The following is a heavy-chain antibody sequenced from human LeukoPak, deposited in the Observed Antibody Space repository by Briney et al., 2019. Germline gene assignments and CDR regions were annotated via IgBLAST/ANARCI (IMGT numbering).Heavy chain of an antibody. CDR3: AMYDFWSEFDY. V-gene: IGHV3-20*04. Sequence: GGSLRLSCAASGFTFDDYGMSWVRQAPGKGLEWVSGINWNGGSTGYADSVKGRFTISRDNAKNSLYLQMNSLRAEDTAVYYCAMYDFWSEFDYWGQGTLVTVSS. CDR2: INWNGGST. D-gene: IGHD3-3*01. CDR1: GFTFDDYG. J-gene: IGHJ4*02.